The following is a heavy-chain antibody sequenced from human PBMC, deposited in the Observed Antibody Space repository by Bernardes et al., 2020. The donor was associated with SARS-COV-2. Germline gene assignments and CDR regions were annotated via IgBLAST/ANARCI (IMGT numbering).Heavy chain of an antibody. CDR2: ISSSSSTK. D-gene: IGHD3-16*02. Sequence: GWSLRRSCAASGFTFSSYTMNWVRQAPGKGLEWVSYISSSSSTKYYADSVKGRFTISRDNAKNSLYLQMNSLRAEDTAVYYCARDDYVWGSYRYTLLNWFDPWGQGTLVTVSS. CDR3: ARDDYVWGSYRYTLLNWFDP. J-gene: IGHJ5*02. V-gene: IGHV3-48*01. CDR1: GFTFSSYT.